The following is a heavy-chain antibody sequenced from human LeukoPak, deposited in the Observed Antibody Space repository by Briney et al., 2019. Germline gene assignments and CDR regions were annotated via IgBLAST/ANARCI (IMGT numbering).Heavy chain of an antibody. CDR2: IYYSGST. CDR3: ARGTTVVTPEYFQH. Sequence: SETLSLACTVSGGSISSGGYYWSWIRQHPGKGLEWIGYIYYSGSTYYNPSLKSRVTISVDTSKNQFSLKLSSVTAADTAVYYCARGTTVVTPEYFQHWGQGTLVTVSS. V-gene: IGHV4-31*03. D-gene: IGHD4-23*01. J-gene: IGHJ1*01. CDR1: GGSISSGGYY.